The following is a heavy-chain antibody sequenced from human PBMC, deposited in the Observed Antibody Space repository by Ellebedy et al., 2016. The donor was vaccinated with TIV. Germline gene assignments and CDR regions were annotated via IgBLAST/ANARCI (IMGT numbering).Heavy chain of an antibody. J-gene: IGHJ4*02. D-gene: IGHD3-10*01. V-gene: IGHV3-23*01. CDR3: AKDRNSGSGSYTRGVFDY. CDR1: GFAFTTYA. CDR2: FSASGGSS. Sequence: GESLKISCAASGFAFTTYAISWVRQAPGKGLEWVSGFSASGGSSGYADSVKGRFTISGDNSKNTLYLQMNSLRAEDTAIYYCAKDRNSGSGSYTRGVFDYWGQGTLVTVSS.